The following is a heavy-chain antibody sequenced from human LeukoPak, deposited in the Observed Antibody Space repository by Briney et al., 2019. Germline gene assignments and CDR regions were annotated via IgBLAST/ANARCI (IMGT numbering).Heavy chain of an antibody. CDR2: IYYSGST. J-gene: IGHJ4*02. Sequence: SETLSLTCTVSGGSISSSSYYWGWIRQPPGKGLEWIGSIYYSGSTYYNPSLKSRVTISVDTSKNQFSLKLSSVTAADTAAYYCARGLQRLVDYWGQGTLVTVSS. CDR3: ARGLQRLVDY. D-gene: IGHD6-13*01. CDR1: GGSISSSSYY. V-gene: IGHV4-39*07.